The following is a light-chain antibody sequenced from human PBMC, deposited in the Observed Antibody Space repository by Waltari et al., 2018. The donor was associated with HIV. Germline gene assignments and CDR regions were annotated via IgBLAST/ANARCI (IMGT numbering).Light chain of an antibody. CDR1: NSNIGTNT. J-gene: IGLJ3*02. CDR3: AVWDDSLNGLWV. V-gene: IGLV1-44*01. Sequence: QSELTQPPSASGTPGQRVTISCSGSNSNIGTNTVNWYQHLPGTAPKLLIFNTNQRPSGVPDRFSGSKSGTSASLAISGLQSEDEADYFCAVWDDSLNGLWVFGGGTKVTVL. CDR2: NTN.